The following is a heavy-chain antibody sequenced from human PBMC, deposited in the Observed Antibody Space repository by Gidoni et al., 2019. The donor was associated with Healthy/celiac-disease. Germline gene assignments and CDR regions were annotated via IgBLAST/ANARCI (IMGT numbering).Heavy chain of an antibody. V-gene: IGHV3-15*01. CDR1: GFPFSNAC. Sequence: EVQLVESGGGLVKPGWSLRLSCAASGFPFSNACMSWVRQAPGKGLEWVGRIKSKTDGGTTDYAAPVKGRFTISRDDSKNTLYLQMNSLKTEDTAVYYCTTDWYSSSPGWTTKYYYYGMDVWGQGTTVTVSS. CDR3: TTDWYSSSPGWTTKYYYYGMDV. CDR2: IKSKTDGGTT. D-gene: IGHD6-13*01. J-gene: IGHJ6*02.